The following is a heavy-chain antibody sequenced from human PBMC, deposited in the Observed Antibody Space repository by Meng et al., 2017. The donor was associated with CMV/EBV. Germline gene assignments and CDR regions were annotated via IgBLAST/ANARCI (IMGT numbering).Heavy chain of an antibody. Sequence: GESLKISCAASGFTFRRYDIHWVRQAPGKGLEWVAFIENDGTNKKSADSVKGRFIISRDNSKNTLYLQMNSLRAEDTAVYYCAKFLTDSPDDAFDIWGQGTTVTVSS. J-gene: IGHJ3*02. CDR2: IENDGTNK. V-gene: IGHV3-30*02. CDR3: AKFLTDSPDDAFDI. D-gene: IGHD3-9*01. CDR1: GFTFRRYD.